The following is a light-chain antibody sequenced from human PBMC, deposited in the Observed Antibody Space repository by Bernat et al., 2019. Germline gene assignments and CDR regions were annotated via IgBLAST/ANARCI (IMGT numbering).Light chain of an antibody. V-gene: IGKV3D-15*01. J-gene: IGKJ2*01. CDR2: DTS. CDR1: QSVGRY. CDR3: HQYNDWNT. Sequence: ETVMTQSPATLSLSPGQRASLSCRASQSVGRYVAWYQQKPDQAPRLLIFDTSSRAAGIPDRFSGSGSGTDFTLIISSLEPDDVGVYFCHQYNDWNTFGQGTKVEIK.